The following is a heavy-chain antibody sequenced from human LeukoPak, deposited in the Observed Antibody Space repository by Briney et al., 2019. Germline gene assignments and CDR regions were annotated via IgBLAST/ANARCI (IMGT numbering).Heavy chain of an antibody. CDR3: ARGPDYDFWSGYYWSFGLFDY. CDR2: INHSGST. CDR1: GGSFSGYY. Sequence: SETLSLTCAVYGGSFSGYYWSWIRQPPGKGLEWIGEINHSGSTNYNPSLKSRVTISVDTSKNQFSLKLSSVTAADTAVYYCARGPDYDFWSGYYWSFGLFDYWGQGTLVTVSS. J-gene: IGHJ4*02. V-gene: IGHV4-34*01. D-gene: IGHD3-3*01.